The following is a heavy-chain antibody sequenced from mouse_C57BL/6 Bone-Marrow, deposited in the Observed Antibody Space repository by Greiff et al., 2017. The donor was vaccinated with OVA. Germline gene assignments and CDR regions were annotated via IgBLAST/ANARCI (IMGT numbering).Heavy chain of an antibody. CDR3: AREGTVVATEYFDV. Sequence: VQLQQSGAELARPGASVKLSCKASGYTFTSYGISWVKQRTGQGLEWIGEIYPRSGNTYYNEKFKGKATLTADKSSSTAYMQLSSLTSEDSAVYFCAREGTVVATEYFDVWGTGTTVTVSS. CDR1: GYTFTSYG. J-gene: IGHJ1*03. D-gene: IGHD1-1*01. CDR2: IYPRSGNT. V-gene: IGHV1-81*01.